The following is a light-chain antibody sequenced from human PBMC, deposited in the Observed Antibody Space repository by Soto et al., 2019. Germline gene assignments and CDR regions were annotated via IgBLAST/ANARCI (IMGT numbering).Light chain of an antibody. CDR2: DAS. V-gene: IGKV3D-20*01. Sequence: ILLTQSPGTLSLSPWARATLSCGASQSVDSSYVAWYQQKPGLAPRLLMFDASSRANGIPDRFRGSGSGTDFTLTISRLEPEDFAVYYCQQYVRSPWTFGQGTKVDIK. CDR3: QQYVRSPWT. J-gene: IGKJ1*01. CDR1: QSVDSSY.